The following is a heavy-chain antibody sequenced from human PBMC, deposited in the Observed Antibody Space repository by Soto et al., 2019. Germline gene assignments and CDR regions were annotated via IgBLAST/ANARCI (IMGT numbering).Heavy chain of an antibody. CDR3: ARGSSSDKPEYYYYGMDV. CDR2: IIPIFGTA. J-gene: IGHJ6*02. CDR1: GGTFSSYA. V-gene: IGHV1-69*13. D-gene: IGHD6-13*01. Sequence: GASVKVSCKASGGTFSSYAISWVRQAPGQGLEWMGGIIPIFGTANYAQKFQGRVTITADESTSTAYMELSSLRSEDTAVYYCARGSSSDKPEYYYYGMDVWGQGTTVTV.